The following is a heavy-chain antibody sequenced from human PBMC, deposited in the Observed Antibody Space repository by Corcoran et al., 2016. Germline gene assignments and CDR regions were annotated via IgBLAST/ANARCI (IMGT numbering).Heavy chain of an antibody. V-gene: IGHV4-59*01. CDR1: GGSISSYY. CDR3: ARDVGQLGFDY. CDR2: IYYSGST. D-gene: IGHD6-6*01. Sequence: QLQVSGPGLVKPSETLSLTCTVSGGSISSYYWSWIRQPPGKGLEWIGYIYYSGSTNYNPSLKSRVTISIETSKNQFSLKLSSVTAVDTAVYYCARDVGQLGFDYWGQGTLVTVSS. J-gene: IGHJ4*02.